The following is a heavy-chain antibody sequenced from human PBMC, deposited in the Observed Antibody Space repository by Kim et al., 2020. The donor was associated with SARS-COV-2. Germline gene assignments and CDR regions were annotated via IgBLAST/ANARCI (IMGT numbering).Heavy chain of an antibody. J-gene: IGHJ4*02. D-gene: IGHD3-22*01. CDR1: GFTFSSYA. Sequence: GWSLRLSCAASGFTFSSYAMSWVRQAPGKGLEWVSAISGSGGSTYYADSVKGRFTISRDNSKNKLYLQMNSLRAEDTAVYYCKNDYYDSRGDYWGQGTLGTVSS. V-gene: IGHV3-23*01. CDR2: ISGSGGST. CDR3: KNDYYDSRGDY.